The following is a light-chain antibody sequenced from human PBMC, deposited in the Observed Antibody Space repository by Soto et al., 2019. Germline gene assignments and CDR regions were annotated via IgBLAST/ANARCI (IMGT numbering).Light chain of an antibody. V-gene: IGKV3-15*01. CDR2: GTS. CDR3: HQYFDWPRGT. CDR1: QSVNGH. J-gene: IGKJ1*01. Sequence: EIVVTQSPATLSVSPGERATLSCRVSQSVNGHLAWYQQRPGQAPRLLIYGTSTRATDVPLTFSGGGSGTEFTLTISSLQSEDFAVYFCHQYFDWPRGTFGQGTKLEI.